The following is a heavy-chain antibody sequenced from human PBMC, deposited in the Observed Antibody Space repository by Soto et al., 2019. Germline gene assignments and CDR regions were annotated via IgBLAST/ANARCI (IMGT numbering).Heavy chain of an antibody. CDR2: YDLEKGET. D-gene: IGHD1-1*01. CDR1: GYSLTELS. V-gene: IGHV1-24*01. Sequence: ASVKVSCKVSGYSLTELSIHWVRQAPGEGLEWMGGYDLEKGETIYAQKFQGRVSITRDTSASTAYMELSSLRSEDTAVYYCARGKGMEENYYYYGLDIWGQGTTVTVSS. CDR3: ARGKGMEENYYYYGLDI. J-gene: IGHJ6*02.